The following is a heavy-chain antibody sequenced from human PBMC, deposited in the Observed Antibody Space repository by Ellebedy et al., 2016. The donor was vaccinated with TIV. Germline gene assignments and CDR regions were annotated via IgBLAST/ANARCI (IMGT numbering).Heavy chain of an antibody. CDR3: TRDLTNIVSGDY. J-gene: IGHJ4*02. CDR1: GYTFTDYY. V-gene: IGHV1-2*02. Sequence: AASVKVSCKTSGYTFTDYYIHWVRQAPGQGLEWMAWINPNSGGTNYAQKFPGRVTVTMDTSTSTAVLELSRLRSDDTAVYYCTRDLTNIVSGDYWGQGTLVTVSS. D-gene: IGHD5/OR15-5a*01. CDR2: INPNSGGT.